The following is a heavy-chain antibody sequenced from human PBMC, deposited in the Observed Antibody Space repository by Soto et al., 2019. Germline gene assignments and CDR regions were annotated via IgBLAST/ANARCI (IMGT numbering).Heavy chain of an antibody. Sequence: SETLSLTCTVSGGSINPFYWSWVRQPAGKGLEWIGRIFSSGSTSFNPSLEIRVAMSVDTSKNHFSLNLSSVTAADMAVYYCAREGSYSAYNFAHGIQLWSFDFWGQGALVTVSS. CDR3: AREGSYSAYNFAHGIQLWSFDF. CDR2: IFSSGST. V-gene: IGHV4-4*07. J-gene: IGHJ4*02. D-gene: IGHD5-12*01. CDR1: GGSINPFY.